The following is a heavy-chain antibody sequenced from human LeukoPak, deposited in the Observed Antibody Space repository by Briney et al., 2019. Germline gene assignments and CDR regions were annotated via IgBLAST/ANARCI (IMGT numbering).Heavy chain of an antibody. CDR3: AKDLSLYCGGDCYRNEFYFDY. D-gene: IGHD2-21*02. CDR1: GFTFSNYA. Sequence: PGGSLRLSCAASGFTFSNYAMSWVRQAPGKGLEWVSAISGSGGSTYYADSVKGRFTISRDKSKNTLYLQMNSLRAEDTAVYYCAKDLSLYCGGDCYRNEFYFDYWGQGTLVIVSS. J-gene: IGHJ4*02. V-gene: IGHV3-23*01. CDR2: ISGSGGST.